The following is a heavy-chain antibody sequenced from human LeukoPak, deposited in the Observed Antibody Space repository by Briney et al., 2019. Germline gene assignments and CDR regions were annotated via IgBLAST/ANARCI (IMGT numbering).Heavy chain of an antibody. CDR3: ARDRADDDSSGYIYRDFAY. CDR1: GFTFSSYG. CDR2: ISGSGGST. D-gene: IGHD3-22*01. Sequence: GGSLRLSCAASGFTFSSYGMHWVRQAPGKGLEWVSAISGSGGSTYYADSVKGRFTISRDNAKNLLYLQMNNLRAEDTAVYYCARDRADDDSSGYIYRDFAYWGQGNLVTVSP. J-gene: IGHJ4*02. V-gene: IGHV3-21*01.